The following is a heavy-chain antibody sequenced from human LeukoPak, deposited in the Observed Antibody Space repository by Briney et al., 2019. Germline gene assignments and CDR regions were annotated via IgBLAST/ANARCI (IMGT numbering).Heavy chain of an antibody. Sequence: GGSLRLSCAASGFTFSTYAMSWVRQALGKGLEWVSSLSGSGGSTYYADSVKGRFTISRDNSKNTLYLQMNSLRHEDTAVYYCAKVLGIAVAGKVDYWGQGTLVTVSS. D-gene: IGHD6-19*01. V-gene: IGHV3-23*01. CDR1: GFTFSTYA. CDR2: LSGSGGST. CDR3: AKVLGIAVAGKVDY. J-gene: IGHJ4*02.